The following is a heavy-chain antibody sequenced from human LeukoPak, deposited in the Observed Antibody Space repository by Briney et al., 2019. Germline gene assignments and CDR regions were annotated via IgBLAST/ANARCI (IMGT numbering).Heavy chain of an antibody. CDR3: ARLPGNSAYHDY. Sequence: GGSLRLSCAASGFTFSNYWMSWVRQAPGKGLEWVANINQDGSTTNYLDSVKGRFTISRDNAKISLYLQMDSLRAEDTALYYCARLPGNSAYHDYWGQGTLVTVSS. CDR2: INQDGSTT. J-gene: IGHJ4*02. D-gene: IGHD4-23*01. V-gene: IGHV3-7*01. CDR1: GFTFSNYW.